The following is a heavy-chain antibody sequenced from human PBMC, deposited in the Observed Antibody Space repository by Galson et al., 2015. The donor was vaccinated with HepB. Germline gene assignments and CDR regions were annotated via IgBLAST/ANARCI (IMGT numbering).Heavy chain of an antibody. V-gene: IGHV3-30*18. CDR1: GFTFSSYG. J-gene: IGHJ4*02. D-gene: IGHD1-26*01. CDR2: ISYDGSNK. Sequence: SLRLSCAASGFTFSSYGMHWVRQAPGKGLEWVAVISYDGSNKYYADSVKGRFTISRDNSKNTLYLQMNSLRAEDTAVDYCAKGGVGANHMRGIFDYWGQGTLVTVSS. CDR3: AKGGVGANHMRGIFDY.